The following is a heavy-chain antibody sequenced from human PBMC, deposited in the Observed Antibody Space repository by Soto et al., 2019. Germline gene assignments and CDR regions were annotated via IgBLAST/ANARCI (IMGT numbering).Heavy chain of an antibody. D-gene: IGHD5-18*01. CDR2: ISGSGGST. J-gene: IGHJ6*02. V-gene: IGHV3-23*01. CDR1: GFTFSSYA. CDR3: AKAGGYSYGALYYYYGMDV. Sequence: PVGSLRLSCAASGFTFSSYAMSWVRQAPGQGLEWVSAISGSGGSTYYADSVKGRFPISRDNSKNTLYLQMNSLRAEDTAVYYGAKAGGYSYGALYYYYGMDVWGQGTTVTVSS.